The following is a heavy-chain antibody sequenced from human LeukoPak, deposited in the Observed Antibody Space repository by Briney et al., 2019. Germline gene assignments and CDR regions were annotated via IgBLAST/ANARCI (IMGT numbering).Heavy chain of an antibody. D-gene: IGHD6-6*01. CDR2: IFTSGST. V-gene: IGHV4-61*02. J-gene: IGHJ4*02. Sequence: SQTLSLTCAVYGASISSGSYYWTWLRQPTGKGLEWIGRIFTSGSTNYNPSLKSRVTISVDRSKNQFSLKLSSVTAADTAVYYCASQLGYFDFWGQGTLVTVSS. CDR3: ASQLGYFDF. CDR1: GASISSGSYY.